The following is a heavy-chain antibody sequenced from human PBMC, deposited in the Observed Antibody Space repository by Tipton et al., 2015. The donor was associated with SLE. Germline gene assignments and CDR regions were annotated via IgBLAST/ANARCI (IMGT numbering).Heavy chain of an antibody. CDR2: IYYSGST. CDR1: GGSISSYY. V-gene: IGHV4-59*01. D-gene: IGHD1-14*01. Sequence: TLSLTCTVSGGSISSYYWSWIRQPPGKGLEWIGYIYYSGSTNYNPSLKSRVTISVDTSKNQFSLKLSSVTAADTSVYYCARWGAQLGTDNWFDPWGQGTLVTFSS. CDR3: ARWGAQLGTDNWFDP. J-gene: IGHJ5*02.